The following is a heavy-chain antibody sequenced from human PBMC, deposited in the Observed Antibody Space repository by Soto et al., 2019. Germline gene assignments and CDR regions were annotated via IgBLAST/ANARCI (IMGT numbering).Heavy chain of an antibody. V-gene: IGHV3-23*01. CDR3: AKDPSPANYDSSCYYY. CDR2: ISGSGGST. CDR1: GFTFSSYA. D-gene: IGHD3-22*01. Sequence: GGSLRLSCAASGFTFSSYAMSWVRQAPGKGLEWVSAISGSGGSTYYADSVKGRFTISRDNSKNTLYLQMNSLRAEDTAVYYCAKDPSPANYDSSCYYYWGQGTLVTVSS. J-gene: IGHJ4*02.